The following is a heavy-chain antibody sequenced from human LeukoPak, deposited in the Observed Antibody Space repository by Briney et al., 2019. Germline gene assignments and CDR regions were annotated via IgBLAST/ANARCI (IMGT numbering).Heavy chain of an antibody. CDR3: ARDNPYIRHLFDY. J-gene: IGHJ4*02. V-gene: IGHV3-74*01. CDR1: GFTFSSYW. D-gene: IGHD1-14*01. Sequence: HPGGSLRLSCAASGFTFSSYWMHWVRQAPGKGLVWVSRINSDGSSTSYADSVKGRFTISRDNAKNSLYLQMNSLRAEDTAVYYCARDNPYIRHLFDYWGQGTLVTVSS. CDR2: INSDGSST.